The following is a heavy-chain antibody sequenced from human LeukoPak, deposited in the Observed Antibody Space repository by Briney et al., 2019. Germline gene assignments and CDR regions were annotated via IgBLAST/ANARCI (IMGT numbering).Heavy chain of an antibody. CDR1: GGSISSYY. Sequence: SETLSLTCTVSGGSISSYYCSWIRQPPGKGLEWIGYIYYRGTTNYNPSLKSRVTISVDTSTNQFSLKLISVTAADTALYYCATGNYDILTGYSTTFDYWGQGTLVTVSS. CDR2: IYYRGTT. V-gene: IGHV4-59*01. D-gene: IGHD3-9*01. CDR3: ATGNYDILTGYSTTFDY. J-gene: IGHJ4*02.